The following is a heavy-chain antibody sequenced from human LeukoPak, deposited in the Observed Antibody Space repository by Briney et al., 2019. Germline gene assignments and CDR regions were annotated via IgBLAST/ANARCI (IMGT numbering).Heavy chain of an antibody. CDR3: ARHYYDSSGYYYTNWYFDL. Sequence: PGGSLRLSCAASGFTFSSYSMNWVRQAPGKGLEWVSSINSSSSYIYYADSVKGRFTISRDNAKNSLYLQMNSLRAEDTAVYYCARHYYDSSGYYYTNWYFDLWGRGTLVTVSS. V-gene: IGHV3-21*01. D-gene: IGHD3-22*01. CDR1: GFTFSSYS. CDR2: INSSSSYI. J-gene: IGHJ2*01.